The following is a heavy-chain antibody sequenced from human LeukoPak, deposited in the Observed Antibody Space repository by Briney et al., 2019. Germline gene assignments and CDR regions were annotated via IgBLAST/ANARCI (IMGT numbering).Heavy chain of an antibody. D-gene: IGHD3-22*01. CDR3: VRYWYYYDSSGYPRDY. Sequence: ASVKVSCKASGYTFTSYDINWVRQATGQGLEWMGWMNPNSGNTGYAQKFQGRVTMTRNTSISTAYMELSSLRSEDTAVYYCVRYWYYYDSSGYPRDYWGQGTLVTVSS. CDR1: GYTFTSYD. J-gene: IGHJ4*02. CDR2: MNPNSGNT. V-gene: IGHV1-8*01.